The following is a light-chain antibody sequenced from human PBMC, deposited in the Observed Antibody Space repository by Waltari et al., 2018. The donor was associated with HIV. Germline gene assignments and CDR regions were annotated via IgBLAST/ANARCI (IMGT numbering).Light chain of an antibody. J-gene: IGLJ3*02. CDR3: AAWDDSLNGYWV. CDR2: SNK. Sequence: QSVLTQPPSASGTPGQRVTISCSGSSSNIGSNTVNWYQQLPGTAPKLLIYSNKERPSGVPDRISGSKSGTSASRAISGLQSEDEADYYCAAWDDSLNGYWVFGGGTKLTVL. CDR1: SSNIGSNT. V-gene: IGLV1-44*01.